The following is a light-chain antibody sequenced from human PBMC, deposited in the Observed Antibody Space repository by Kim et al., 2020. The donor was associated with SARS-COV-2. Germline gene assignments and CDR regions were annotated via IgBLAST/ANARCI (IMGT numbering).Light chain of an antibody. CDR2: QDS. Sequence: SVSPGQTAPITCSGDKLGDKYACWYQQKPGQSPVLVIYQDSKRPTGSPGRFAGSSTGNTATLTISGTQAMDEADYYYQAWDSSTYVFGTGTKVTVL. CDR3: QAWDSSTYV. V-gene: IGLV3-1*01. J-gene: IGLJ1*01. CDR1: KLGDKY.